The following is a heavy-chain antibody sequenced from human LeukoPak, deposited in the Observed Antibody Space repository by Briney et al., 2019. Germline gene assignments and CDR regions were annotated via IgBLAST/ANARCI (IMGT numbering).Heavy chain of an antibody. V-gene: IGHV3-53*01. CDR2: ISGRGRT. D-gene: IGHD3/OR15-3a*01. CDR3: ASKLPNYDFSAPTLSIGALDI. Sequence: PGGSLRLSCTASDFIVSNKFMSWVRQTSENGLEWDSCISGRGRTYYADSVNGRFTISRDNSKNIVSLQMNSLRAEDSAVYFCASKLPNYDFSAPTLSIGALDIWGQGTTVTVSS. J-gene: IGHJ3*02. CDR1: DFIVSNKF.